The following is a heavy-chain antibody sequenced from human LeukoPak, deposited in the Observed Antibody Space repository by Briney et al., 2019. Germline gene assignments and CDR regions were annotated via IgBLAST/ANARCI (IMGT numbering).Heavy chain of an antibody. CDR1: GFTLSYYW. V-gene: IGHV3-7*01. CDR3: AREAGGTRAAFDI. Sequence: PGGSLRLSCAASGFTLSYYWMSWVRQAPGKGLEWVANIQEDGSNKYYVGSVKGRFTISRDNAKNSVYLQMNSLRAEDTAVYYCAREAGGTRAAFDIWGQGTVVTVS. J-gene: IGHJ3*02. D-gene: IGHD1-1*01. CDR2: IQEDGSNK.